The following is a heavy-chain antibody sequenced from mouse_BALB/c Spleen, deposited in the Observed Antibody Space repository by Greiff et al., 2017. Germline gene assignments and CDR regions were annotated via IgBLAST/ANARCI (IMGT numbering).Heavy chain of an antibody. CDR2: ISNGGGST. V-gene: IGHV5-12-2*01. J-gene: IGHJ2*01. CDR3: ARHNREGNYFDD. CDR1: GFTFSSYT. Sequence: EVQLQESGGGLVQPGGSLKLSCAASGFTFSSYTMSWVRQTPEKRLEWVAYISNGGGSTYYPDTVKGRFTISRDNAKNTLYLQMSSLKSEDTAMYYCARHNREGNYFDDWGEGTTLTVSS.